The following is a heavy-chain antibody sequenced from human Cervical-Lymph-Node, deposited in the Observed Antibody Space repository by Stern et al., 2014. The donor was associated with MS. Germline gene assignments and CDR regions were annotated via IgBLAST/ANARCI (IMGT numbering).Heavy chain of an antibody. V-gene: IGHV3-11*01. CDR2: ISSSGDTI. CDR1: GFTFSDSY. Sequence: DQLVESGGGLVKPGGSLRLSCAASGFTFSDSYMTWIRQTPGKGLEWVSYISSSGDTIKYAESVKGRFTVSRDNAKNSLSLQMSSLRVEDTAVYYCVRGWEPRQDGPSGHDYDAFDIWGQGTMVTVSS. D-gene: IGHD5-12*01. CDR3: VRGWEPRQDGPSGHDYDAFDI. J-gene: IGHJ3*02.